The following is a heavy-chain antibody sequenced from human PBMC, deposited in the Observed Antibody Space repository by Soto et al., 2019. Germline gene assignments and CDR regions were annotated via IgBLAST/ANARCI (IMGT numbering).Heavy chain of an antibody. CDR2: INHSGST. J-gene: IGHJ4*02. Sequence: SETLSLTCAVYGGSFSGYYWSWIRQPPGKGLEWIGEINHSGSTNYNPSLKSRVTISVDTSKNQFSLKLSSVTAADTAVYYCASGSLAVAGDFDYWGQGTLVTVSS. D-gene: IGHD6-19*01. CDR1: GGSFSGYY. CDR3: ASGSLAVAGDFDY. V-gene: IGHV4-34*01.